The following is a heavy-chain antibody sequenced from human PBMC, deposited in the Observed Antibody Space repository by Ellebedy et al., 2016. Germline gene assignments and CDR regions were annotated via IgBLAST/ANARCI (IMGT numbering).Heavy chain of an antibody. CDR1: GGSISSYY. CDR3: ARGGRDCSSTSCYDAFDI. Sequence: SETLSLTXTVSGGSISSYYWSWIRQPPGKGLEWIGYIYYSGSTNYNPSLKSRVTISVDTSKNQFSLKLSSVTAADTAVYYCARGGRDCSSTSCYDAFDIWGQGTMVTVSS. D-gene: IGHD2-2*01. V-gene: IGHV4-59*08. J-gene: IGHJ3*02. CDR2: IYYSGST.